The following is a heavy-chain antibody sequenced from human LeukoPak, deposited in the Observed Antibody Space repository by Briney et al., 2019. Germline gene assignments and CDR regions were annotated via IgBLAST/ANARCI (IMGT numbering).Heavy chain of an antibody. CDR3: VVGGELRGVFDI. CDR2: ISSKGHST. Sequence: GGSLRLSCSASGFTFSSFVMHWVRQAPGKGLEYVSAISSKGHSTYYADSVKGRFTISRDNSKNRLYLQMSSLRAEDTAVYYCVVGGELRGVFDIGAQGTVVTVSS. D-gene: IGHD1-26*01. CDR1: GFTFSSFV. V-gene: IGHV3-64D*06. J-gene: IGHJ3*02.